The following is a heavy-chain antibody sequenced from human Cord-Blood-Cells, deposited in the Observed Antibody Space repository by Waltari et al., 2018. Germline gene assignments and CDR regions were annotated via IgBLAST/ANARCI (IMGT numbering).Heavy chain of an antibody. Sequence: QVQLVASGGGVVQPGRSLRLSYAASGFTFSSYGMHWVRQAPGKGLEWVGCIWYDGSNKYYADSVKGRFTISRDNSKNTLYLQMNSLRAEDTAVYYCARGSWYYFDYWGQGTLVTVSS. J-gene: IGHJ4*02. D-gene: IGHD6-13*01. V-gene: IGHV3-33*01. CDR2: IWYDGSNK. CDR3: ARGSWYYFDY. CDR1: GFTFSSYG.